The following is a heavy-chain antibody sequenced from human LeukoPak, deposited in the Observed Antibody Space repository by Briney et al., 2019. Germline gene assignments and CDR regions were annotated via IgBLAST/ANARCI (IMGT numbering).Heavy chain of an antibody. J-gene: IGHJ4*02. CDR1: GFTFSSYA. D-gene: IGHD2-21*01. Sequence: GGPLRLSCAASGFTFSSYAMSWVRQAPGKGLEWVSSISSSSSYIYYADSVKGRFTISRDNAKNSLYLQMNSLRAEDTAVYYCARGRVSDSLWSYWGQGTLVTVSS. V-gene: IGHV3-21*03. CDR3: ARGRVSDSLWSY. CDR2: ISSSSSYI.